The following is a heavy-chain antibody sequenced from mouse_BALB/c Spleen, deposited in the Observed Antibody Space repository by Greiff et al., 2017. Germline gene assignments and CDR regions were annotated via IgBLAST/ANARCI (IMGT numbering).Heavy chain of an antibody. J-gene: IGHJ3*01. CDR1: GYSITSDYA. V-gene: IGHV3-2*02. CDR2: ISYSGST. D-gene: IGHD2-1*01. Sequence: DVQLQESGPGLVKPSQSLSLTCTVTGYSITSDYAWTWIRQFPGNKLEWMGYISYSGSTSYNPSLKSRISITRDTSKNQFFLQLNSVTTEDTATYYCARGEIYYGNPAWFAYWGQGTLVTVSA. CDR3: ARGEIYYGNPAWFAY.